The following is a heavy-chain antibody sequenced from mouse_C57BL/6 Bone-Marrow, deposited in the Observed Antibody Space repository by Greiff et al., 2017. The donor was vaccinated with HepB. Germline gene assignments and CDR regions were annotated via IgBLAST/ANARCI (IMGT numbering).Heavy chain of an antibody. D-gene: IGHD1-1*01. V-gene: IGHV3-6*01. CDR1: GYSITSGYY. CDR2: ISYDGSN. Sequence: EVQLQESGPGLVKPSQSLSLTCSVTGYSITSGYYWNWIRQFPGNKLEWMVYISYDGSNNYNPSLKNRISITRNTSKNQFFLKLNSVTTEDTATYDCAREKDLLLQSLYWYFDVWGTGTTVTVSS. CDR3: AREKDLLLQSLYWYFDV. J-gene: IGHJ1*03.